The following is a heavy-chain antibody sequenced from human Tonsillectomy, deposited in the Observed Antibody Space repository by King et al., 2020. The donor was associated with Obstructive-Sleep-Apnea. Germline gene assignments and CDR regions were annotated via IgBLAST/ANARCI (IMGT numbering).Heavy chain of an antibody. CDR3: ARRARGDCSSTSCELDY. Sequence: VQLVESGGGLVKPGGSLRLSCAASGFTFSSYSMNWVRQAPGKGLEWVSSISSSSSYIYYADSVKGRFTISRDNAKNSLYLQMNSLRAEDTAMYYCARRARGDCSSTSCELDYWGQGTLVTVAA. J-gene: IGHJ4*02. V-gene: IGHV3-21*01. CDR1: GFTFSSYS. CDR2: ISSSSSYI. D-gene: IGHD2-2*01.